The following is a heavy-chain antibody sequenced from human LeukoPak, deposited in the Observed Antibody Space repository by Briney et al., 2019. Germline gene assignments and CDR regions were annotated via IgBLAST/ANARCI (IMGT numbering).Heavy chain of an antibody. CDR1: GFTFSSYW. CDR2: IKQDGSEK. Sequence: PGGSLRLSCAASGFTFSSYWMSWVRQAPGKELEWVANIKQDGSEKYYVDSVKGRFTISRDNAKNSLYLQMNSLRAEDTAVYYCARDWHEYSSSSGYYYYMDVWGKGTTVTVSS. CDR3: ARDWHEYSSSSGYYYYMDV. J-gene: IGHJ6*03. V-gene: IGHV3-7*01. D-gene: IGHD6-6*01.